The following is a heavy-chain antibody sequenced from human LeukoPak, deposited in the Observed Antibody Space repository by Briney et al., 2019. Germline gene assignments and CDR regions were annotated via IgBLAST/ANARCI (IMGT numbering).Heavy chain of an antibody. V-gene: IGHV3-48*03. CDR2: ISSSGNTI. J-gene: IGHJ5*02. Sequence: PGGSLRLSCAASGFTSSSYEMNWVRQAPGEGLEWVSYISSSGNTIYYADSVKGRFTISRDNAKNSLYLQMNSLRAEDTAIYYCARPSGYCISTSCYNWFDPWGQGTLVTVSS. CDR1: GFTSSSYE. D-gene: IGHD2-2*03. CDR3: ARPSGYCISTSCYNWFDP.